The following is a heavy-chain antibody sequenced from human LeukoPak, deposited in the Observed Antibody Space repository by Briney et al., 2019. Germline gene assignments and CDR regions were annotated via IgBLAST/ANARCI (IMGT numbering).Heavy chain of an antibody. CDR3: ARLVGHSSGTYWRLGDYYFDY. D-gene: IGHD3-22*01. V-gene: IGHV4-4*07. Sequence: SETLSLTCTVSGGSISSYYWSWIRQPAGKGLEWIGRIYTSGSTNYNPSLKSRVTMSVDTSKNQFSLKLSSVTAADTAVYYCARLVGHSSGTYWRLGDYYFDYWGQGTLVTVSS. J-gene: IGHJ4*02. CDR2: IYTSGST. CDR1: GGSISSYY.